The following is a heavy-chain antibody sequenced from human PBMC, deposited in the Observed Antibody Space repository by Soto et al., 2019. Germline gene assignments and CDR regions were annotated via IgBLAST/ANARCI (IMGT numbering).Heavy chain of an antibody. CDR2: INDNGDST. V-gene: IGHV3-23*01. CDR1: GFNFRYYA. Sequence: GGSLILSCAASGFNFRYYAMTWVRPAPGKGLEWVSSINDNGDSTHYADSVKGRFTISRDNSKNTLFLDMNNLRVDDTATYYCARVRATDYEIDYWGQGALVTVSS. CDR3: ARVRATDYEIDY. D-gene: IGHD4-17*01. J-gene: IGHJ4*02.